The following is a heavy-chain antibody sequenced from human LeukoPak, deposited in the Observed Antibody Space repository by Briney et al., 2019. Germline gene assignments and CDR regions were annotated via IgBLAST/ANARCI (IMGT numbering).Heavy chain of an antibody. CDR1: GESINPYY. J-gene: IGHJ6*03. V-gene: IGHV4-4*07. CDR3: ARSFLDYMDV. CDR2: IYKGGST. Sequence: SETLSLTCTVSGESINPYYWNWIRQPAGKGLEWIGHIYKGGSTNYNPSLKSRATMSLDTSKNQFSLKLRSVTAADTAVYFCARSFLDYMDVWGKGTTVTVSS. D-gene: IGHD2/OR15-2a*01.